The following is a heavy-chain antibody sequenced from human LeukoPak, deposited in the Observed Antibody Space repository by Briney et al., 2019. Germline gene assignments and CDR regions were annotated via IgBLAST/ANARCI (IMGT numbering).Heavy chain of an antibody. V-gene: IGHV1-8*03. J-gene: IGHJ4*02. Sequence: ASVKVSCKASGYTFTSYDINWVRQATGQGLEWMGWMNPNSGNTGYAQKFQGRVTITRNTSISTAYMELSSLRSEDTAVYYCARDLSIAAAGTGYFDYWGQGTLVTVSS. CDR2: MNPNSGNT. D-gene: IGHD6-13*01. CDR3: ARDLSIAAAGTGYFDY. CDR1: GYTFTSYD.